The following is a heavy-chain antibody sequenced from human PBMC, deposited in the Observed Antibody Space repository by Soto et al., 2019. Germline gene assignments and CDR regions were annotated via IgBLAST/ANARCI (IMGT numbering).Heavy chain of an antibody. CDR3: ARGGDYYYGLDV. CDR1: GYTFTSYG. V-gene: IGHV1-18*01. Sequence: SVKVSCKASGYTFTSYGVSWVRQAPGQGLEWMGWISAFNGQTNYIQKVQGRVTLTTEASTSTAYMELRSLRSDETAVYYCARGGDYYYGLDVWGQGTTVTVSS. CDR2: ISAFNGQT. J-gene: IGHJ6*02. D-gene: IGHD3-16*01.